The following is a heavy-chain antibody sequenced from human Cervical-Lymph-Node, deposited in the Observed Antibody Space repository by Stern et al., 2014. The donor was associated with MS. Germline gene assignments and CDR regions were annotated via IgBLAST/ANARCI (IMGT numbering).Heavy chain of an antibody. CDR3: ARGYDSSGFYTYFQH. CDR2: IWYDGSNK. CDR1: GFTFSSYG. V-gene: IGHV3-33*01. Sequence: QVQLVESGGGVVQPGRSLRLSCAASGFTFSSYGMHWVRQAPGTGLEWVAVIWYDGSNKYYADSVQGRFTISRDNSKNTLYLQMNSLRAEDTAVYYCARGYDSSGFYTYFQHWGQGTLITVSS. D-gene: IGHD3-22*01. J-gene: IGHJ1*01.